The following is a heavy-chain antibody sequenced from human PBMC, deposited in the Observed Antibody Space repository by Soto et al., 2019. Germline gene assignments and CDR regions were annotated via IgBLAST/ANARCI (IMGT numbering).Heavy chain of an antibody. J-gene: IGHJ5*02. D-gene: IGHD2-15*01. Sequence: SETLSLTCAVSGGSISSSNWWSWVRQPPGKGLEWIGEIYHSGSTNYNPSLKSRVTISVDTSKNQFSLKLSSVTAADTAVYYCARARRKRECSGGSCYCWWFDPWGQGTLVSVSS. CDR2: IYHSGST. CDR1: GGSISSSNW. CDR3: ARARRKRECSGGSCYCWWFDP. V-gene: IGHV4-4*02.